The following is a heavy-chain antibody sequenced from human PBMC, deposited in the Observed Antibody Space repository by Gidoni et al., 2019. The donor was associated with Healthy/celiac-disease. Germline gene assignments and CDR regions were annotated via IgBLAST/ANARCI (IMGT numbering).Heavy chain of an antibody. Sequence: QVQLQASGAGLVKRSVTLSLTCTVPGGAISSYYWSWIRQPPGKGLEWIGYIYYSGSTNYNPSLKSRVTISVDTSKNQFSLKLSSVTAADTAVYYCARVVGSGYTKYFDYWGQGTLVTVSS. CDR1: GGAISSYY. J-gene: IGHJ4*02. D-gene: IGHD3-22*01. CDR2: IYYSGST. V-gene: IGHV4-59*01. CDR3: ARVVGSGYTKYFDY.